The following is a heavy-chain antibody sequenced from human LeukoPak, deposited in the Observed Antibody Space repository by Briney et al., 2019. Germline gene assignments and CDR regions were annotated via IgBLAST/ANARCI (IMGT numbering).Heavy chain of an antibody. D-gene: IGHD5-24*01. J-gene: IGHJ4*02. CDR3: ARFSDGYSLGGYYFDY. V-gene: IGHV4-38-2*01. CDR2: IYHSGST. CDR1: GYSISSGYY. Sequence: SETLSLTCGVSGYSISSGYYWGWIRQPPGKGLEWIGSIYHSGSTYYNPSLKSRVTISVDTSKNQFSLKLSSVTAADMAVYYCARFSDGYSLGGYYFDYWGQGTLVTVSS.